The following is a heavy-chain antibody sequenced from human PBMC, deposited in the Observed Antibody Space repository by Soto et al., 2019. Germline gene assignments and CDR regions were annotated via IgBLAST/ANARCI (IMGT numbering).Heavy chain of an antibody. CDR2: LYWDDDK. CDR3: PRTSLNWGSLGLADY. D-gene: IGHD7-27*01. CDR1: GFSLSTSGVG. Sequence: QITLKESGPTLVKPTQTLTLTCTFSGFSLSTSGVGVGWIRQPPGKALEWLAFLYWDDDKRSSPSLKSMLTITKDTSKNQVLLTMTNMDPVDTATYSCPRTSLNWGSLGLADYWCQGTLVTVAS. J-gene: IGHJ4*02. V-gene: IGHV2-5*02.